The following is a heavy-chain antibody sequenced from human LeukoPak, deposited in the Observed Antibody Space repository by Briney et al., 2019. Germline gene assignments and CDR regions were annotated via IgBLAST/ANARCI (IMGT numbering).Heavy chain of an antibody. D-gene: IGHD1-26*01. CDR1: GGSIISSLHY. CDR3: ARRGSGSGGTYAGMDV. CDR2: ILYSGST. V-gene: IGHV4-39*01. J-gene: IGHJ6*02. Sequence: SETLSLTCTVSGGSIISSLHYWDWIRQPPGKGLEWLGSILYSGSTWLNPSLKSRVTISVDTSKNQFSLNLTSVNATDTALYYCARRGSGSGGTYAGMDVWGQGTTVTVSS.